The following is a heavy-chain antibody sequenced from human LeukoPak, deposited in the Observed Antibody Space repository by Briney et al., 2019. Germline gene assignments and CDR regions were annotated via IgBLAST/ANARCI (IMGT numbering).Heavy chain of an antibody. CDR2: INPSGGST. D-gene: IGHD4-17*01. J-gene: IGHJ4*02. CDR3: ARDRPENYGEYLPGDY. CDR1: GYTFTIYY. Sequence: ASVKVSCKASGYTFTIYYMHWVRQAPGQGLEWMGIINPSGGSTSYAQKFQGRVTMTRDTSTSTVYMELSSLRSEDTAVYYCARDRPENYGEYLPGDYWGQGTLVTVSS. V-gene: IGHV1-46*01.